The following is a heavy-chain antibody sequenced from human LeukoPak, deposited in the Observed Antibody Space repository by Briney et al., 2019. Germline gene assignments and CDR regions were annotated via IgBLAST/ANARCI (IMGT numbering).Heavy chain of an antibody. CDR3: ARDHCGGDCYNFDY. V-gene: IGHV3-33*01. J-gene: IGHJ4*02. CDR1: GFTFSSYG. D-gene: IGHD2-21*02. Sequence: GGSLRLSCAASGFTFSSYGMHWVRQAPGKGLEWVAVIWYDGSNKYYADSVKGRFTISRDNSKNTPYLQMNSLRAEDTAVYYCARDHCGGDCYNFDYWGQGTLVTVSS. CDR2: IWYDGSNK.